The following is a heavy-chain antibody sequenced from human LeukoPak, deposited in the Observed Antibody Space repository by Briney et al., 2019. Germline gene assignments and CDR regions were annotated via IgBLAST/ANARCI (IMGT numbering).Heavy chain of an antibody. J-gene: IGHJ6*02. CDR2: IYHSGST. CDR3: ARVGGRGYSYGRGVYGMDV. Sequence: PSETLSLTCAVSGGSISSSNWWSWVRQPPGKGLEWIGEIYHSGSTNYNPSLKSRVTISVDTSKNQFSLKLSSVTAADTAVYYCARVGGRGYSYGRGVYGMDVWGQGTTVTVSS. V-gene: IGHV4-4*02. D-gene: IGHD5-18*01. CDR1: GGSISSSNW.